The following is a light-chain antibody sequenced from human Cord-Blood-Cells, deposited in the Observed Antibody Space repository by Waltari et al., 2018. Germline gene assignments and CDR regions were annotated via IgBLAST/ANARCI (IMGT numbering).Light chain of an antibody. CDR1: VLAKKKKY. Sequence: SSELTQPSSVSVSPGQTARTTCSGDVLAKKKKYAGCVQQKQGQAPWLVIYKNSERPSGIPGRSTGSSSGTTVTLTIRGAQVEEEADYCCYSAACSNRVFGGGTKLTVL. CDR3: YSAACSNRV. CDR2: KNS. J-gene: IGLJ3*02. V-gene: IGLV3-27*01.